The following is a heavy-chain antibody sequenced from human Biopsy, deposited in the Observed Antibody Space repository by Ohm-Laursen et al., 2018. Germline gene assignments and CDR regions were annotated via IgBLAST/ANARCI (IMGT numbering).Heavy chain of an antibody. CDR3: ARRRYYYDSSPLEY. CDR1: GGPFSSYA. D-gene: IGHD3-22*01. CDR2: IIGMFGTA. Sequence: SVKVSCKASGGPFSSYAVTWVRQAPGQGLEWMGGIIGMFGTADYAQRFQGRVTITADESTSTAYMELSSLRSEDTAIYYCARRRYYYDSSPLEYWGQGTLVTVSS. V-gene: IGHV1-69*13. J-gene: IGHJ4*02.